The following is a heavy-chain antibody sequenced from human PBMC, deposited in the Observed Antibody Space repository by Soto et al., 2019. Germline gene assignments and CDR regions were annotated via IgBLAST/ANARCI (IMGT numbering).Heavy chain of an antibody. V-gene: IGHV1-69*02. D-gene: IGHD3-22*01. J-gene: IGHJ6*02. Sequence: SVKVSCKASGGTFSSYTISWVRQAPGQGLEWMGRIIPILGIANYAQKFQGRVTITADKSTSTAYMELSSLRSEDTAVYYCARVIKEDYYDSSPPYYYYGMDVWGQGTTVTVS. CDR3: ARVIKEDYYDSSPPYYYYGMDV. CDR2: IIPILGIA. CDR1: GGTFSSYT.